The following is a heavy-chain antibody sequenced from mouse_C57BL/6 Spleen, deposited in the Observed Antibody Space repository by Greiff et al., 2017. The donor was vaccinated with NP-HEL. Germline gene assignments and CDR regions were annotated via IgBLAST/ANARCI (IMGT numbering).Heavy chain of an antibody. Sequence: QVQLQQPEAELVMPGASVKLSCKASGYTFTSYWMHWVKQRPGQGLEWIGEIDPSDSYTNYNQKFKGKSTLTVDKSSSTAYMQLSSLTSEDSAVYYCARGGYYGSSYSAWFAYWGQGTLVTVSA. D-gene: IGHD1-1*01. CDR2: IDPSDSYT. CDR3: ARGGYYGSSYSAWFAY. V-gene: IGHV1-69*01. CDR1: GYTFTSYW. J-gene: IGHJ3*01.